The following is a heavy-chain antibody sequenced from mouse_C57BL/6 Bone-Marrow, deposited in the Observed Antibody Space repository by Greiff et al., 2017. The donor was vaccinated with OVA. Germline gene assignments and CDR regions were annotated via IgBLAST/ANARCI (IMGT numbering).Heavy chain of an antibody. Sequence: QVHLQQPGAELVKPGASVKLSCKASGYTFTSYWMQWVKQRPGQGLEWIGEIDPSDSYTNYNQKFKGKATLTVDTSSSTDDMQLSSRTAEDSAVYYCAGDLLWYPFAYWGQGTLVTVSA. V-gene: IGHV1-50*01. D-gene: IGHD2-1*01. CDR3: AGDLLWYPFAY. J-gene: IGHJ3*01. CDR2: IDPSDSYT. CDR1: GYTFTSYW.